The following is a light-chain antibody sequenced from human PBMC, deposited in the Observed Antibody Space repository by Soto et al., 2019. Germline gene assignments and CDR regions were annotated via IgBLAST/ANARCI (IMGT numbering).Light chain of an antibody. Sequence: QLVLTQSPSASASLGASVKLTCTLSSGHSKYAIAWHQQQSEKGPRYLMKLNSDGSHSKGDAIPDRFSGSSSGAERYLAISSLQSEDEADYYCQTWGSGIVVFGGGTKLTVL. J-gene: IGLJ2*01. CDR3: QTWGSGIVV. CDR2: LNSDGSH. CDR1: SGHSKYA. V-gene: IGLV4-69*01.